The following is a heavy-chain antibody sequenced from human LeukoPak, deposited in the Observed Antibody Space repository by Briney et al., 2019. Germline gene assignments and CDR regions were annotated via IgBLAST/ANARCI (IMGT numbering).Heavy chain of an antibody. J-gene: IGHJ4*02. Sequence: GGSLRLSCAASGFTFSSYSMTWVRQAPGKGLEWVSSITGSCSYIHYADSVRGRFTIYRDNAKNSLFLQMNSLRAEDTAVYYCARYVEAATGFDYWGQGTLVTVSS. V-gene: IGHV3-21*01. CDR2: ITGSCSYI. CDR1: GFTFSSYS. CDR3: ARYVEAATGFDY. D-gene: IGHD2-15*01.